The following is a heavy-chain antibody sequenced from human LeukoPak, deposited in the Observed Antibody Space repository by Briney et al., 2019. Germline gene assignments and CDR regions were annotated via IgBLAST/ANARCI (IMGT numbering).Heavy chain of an antibody. V-gene: IGHV4-39*07. D-gene: IGHD2-2*01. Sequence: SETLSLTCTVSGGSISSSSYYWGWIRQPPGKGLEWIGSIYYSGSTYYNPSLKSRVTISVVTSKNQFSLKLSSVTAADTAVYYCARDASHQGMNWGQGTLVTVSS. CDR2: IYYSGST. CDR3: ARDASHQGMN. CDR1: GGSISSSSYY. J-gene: IGHJ4*02.